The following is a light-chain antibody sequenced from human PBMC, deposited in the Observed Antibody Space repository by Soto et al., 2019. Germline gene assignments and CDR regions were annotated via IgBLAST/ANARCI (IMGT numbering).Light chain of an antibody. Sequence: DIQMTQSPSSLSASVGDRGTMTCRESQRIEKYLNWYQQKRGKAPNLXIYAASSLQSGVPSRFSGSGSGTDFTLPISSLQPEDSESDYCQQSYSSWATFGGGTKVDIK. V-gene: IGKV1-39*01. CDR1: QRIEKY. CDR3: QQSYSSWAT. CDR2: AAS. J-gene: IGKJ4*01.